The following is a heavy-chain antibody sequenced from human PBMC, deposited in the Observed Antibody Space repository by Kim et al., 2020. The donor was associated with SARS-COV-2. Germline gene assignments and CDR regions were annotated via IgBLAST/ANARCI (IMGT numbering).Heavy chain of an antibody. V-gene: IGHV4-4*07. J-gene: IGHJ4*02. Sequence: YAPALKRRVTMSVDTSKNQFSRKLSSVSAADTAVYYCARDGGSSWSFDYWGQGTLVTVSS. D-gene: IGHD6-13*01. CDR3: ARDGGSSWSFDY.